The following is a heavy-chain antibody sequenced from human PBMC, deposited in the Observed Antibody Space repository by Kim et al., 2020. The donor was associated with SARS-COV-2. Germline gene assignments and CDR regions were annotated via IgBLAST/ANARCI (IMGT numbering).Heavy chain of an antibody. D-gene: IGHD3-10*01. V-gene: IGHV6-1*01. CDR3: ARSFGSGNYYDPFDY. CDR2: TYYRSKWYN. CDR1: GDSVPSNRVA. Sequence: SQTLSLTCGISGDSVPSNRVAWNWIRQSPSRGLEWLGRTYYRSKWYNDYAVSVKSRITINPDTSKNQFSLQLSSVTPEDTSVYYCARSFGSGNYYDPFDYWGQGTLVTVSS. J-gene: IGHJ4*02.